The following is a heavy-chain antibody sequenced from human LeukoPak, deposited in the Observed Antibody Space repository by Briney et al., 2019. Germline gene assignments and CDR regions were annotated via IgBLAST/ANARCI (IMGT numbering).Heavy chain of an antibody. J-gene: IGHJ4*02. D-gene: IGHD5-24*01. CDR3: ARKPPAAGYNHYYFDY. V-gene: IGHV4-39*07. CDR2: IFYSGST. Sequence: SETLSLTCTVSSGSISNSNYYWGWIRQPPGKGLEWIGSIFYSGSTDYNPSLKSRVTISVDTSKNQFSLKLSSVTAADTAAYYCARKPPAAGYNHYYFDYWGQGTLVTVSS. CDR1: SGSISNSNYY.